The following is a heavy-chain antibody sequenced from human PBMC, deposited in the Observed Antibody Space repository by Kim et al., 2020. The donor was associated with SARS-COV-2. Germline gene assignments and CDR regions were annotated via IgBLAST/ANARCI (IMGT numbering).Heavy chain of an antibody. J-gene: IGHJ6*03. Sequence: GGSLRLSCAASGFGFSVYGMHWVRQAPGKGLEWVAVIWYDGSNKEYADSVKGRFTISRDNSKNTLYLEMNSLRADDTAVYFCARGRFCSSSNCYSYMDVWGKGTTVIVSS. CDR1: GFGFSVYG. CDR3: ARGRFCSSSNCYSYMDV. D-gene: IGHD2-2*01. V-gene: IGHV3-33*01. CDR2: IWYDGSNK.